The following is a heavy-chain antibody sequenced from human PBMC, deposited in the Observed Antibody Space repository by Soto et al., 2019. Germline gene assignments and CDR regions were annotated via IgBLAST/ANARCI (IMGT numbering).Heavy chain of an antibody. Sequence: GASVKVSCKASGYTFTSYYVHWVRQAPGQGLEWMGIINPGGGTSYAQKFRGRVTMTRDTSISTAYMELSRLRSDDTAVYYCARARGFGESEVYGMDVWGQGTTVTVS. CDR1: GYTFTSYY. J-gene: IGHJ6*02. D-gene: IGHD3-10*01. V-gene: IGHV1-46*01. CDR3: ARARGFGESEVYGMDV. CDR2: INPGGGT.